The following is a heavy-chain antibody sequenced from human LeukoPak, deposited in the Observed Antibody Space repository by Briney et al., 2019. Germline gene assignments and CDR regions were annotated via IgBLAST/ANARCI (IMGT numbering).Heavy chain of an antibody. D-gene: IGHD4-17*01. CDR3: ARDTSTVTHWYFDL. CDR1: GGTFSSYA. Sequence: SVNVSCKASGGTFSSYAISWVRQAPGQGLEWMGGIIPIFGTANYAQKFQGRVTITADKSTSKAYMELRSLRSADTAVYSCARDTSTVTHWYFDLWGRGTLVTVAP. CDR2: IIPIFGTA. V-gene: IGHV1-69*06. J-gene: IGHJ2*01.